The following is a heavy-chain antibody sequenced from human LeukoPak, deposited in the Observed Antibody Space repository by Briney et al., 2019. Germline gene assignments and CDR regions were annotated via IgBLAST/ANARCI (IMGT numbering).Heavy chain of an antibody. V-gene: IGHV1-2*02. CDR3: ARDWSGGSCYSEYYAFDI. J-gene: IGHJ3*02. Sequence: ASVKVSCKASGYTFTGYYMHWVRQAPGQGLEWMGWINPNSGGTNYAQKFQGRVTMTRDTSISTAYMELSRLRSDDTAVYYCARDWSGGSCYSEYYAFDIWGQGTMVTVSS. CDR2: INPNSGGT. D-gene: IGHD2-15*01. CDR1: GYTFTGYY.